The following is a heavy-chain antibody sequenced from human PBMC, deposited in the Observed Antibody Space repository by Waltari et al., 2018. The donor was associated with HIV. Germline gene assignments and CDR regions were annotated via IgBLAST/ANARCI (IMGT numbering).Heavy chain of an antibody. V-gene: IGHV3-13*01. CDR3: ARGKISAPGTSYFDY. J-gene: IGHJ4*02. CDR2: IGTSGDT. D-gene: IGHD6-13*01. Sequence: EVQLVESGGGLVQPGGSLRLSCAASGFASSTYDLHWVRQAAGKGLEWVSFIGTSGDTYYSDSVKGRFSISRENAENSFYLQMNSLTAGDTAVYYCARGKISAPGTSYFDYWGQGTLVTVSS. CDR1: GFASSTYD.